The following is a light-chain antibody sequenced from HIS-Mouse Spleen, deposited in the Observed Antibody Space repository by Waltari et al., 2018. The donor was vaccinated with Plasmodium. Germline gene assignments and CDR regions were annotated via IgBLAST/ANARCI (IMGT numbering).Light chain of an antibody. CDR3: QQYNSYPWT. CDR2: KAS. Sequence: DIQMTQSPSTLFASVGDRVTITCRASQSISSWLAWYQQKPGKAPKLLIYKASSLATGVPSRFSGSGSGTEFTLTISSLQPDDFATYYCQQYNSYPWTFGQGTKVEIK. J-gene: IGKJ1*01. CDR1: QSISSW. V-gene: IGKV1-5*03.